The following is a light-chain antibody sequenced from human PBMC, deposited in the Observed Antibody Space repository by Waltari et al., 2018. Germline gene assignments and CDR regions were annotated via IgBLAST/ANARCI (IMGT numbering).Light chain of an antibody. V-gene: IGKV3-15*01. CDR1: QNVNSN. CDR3: HQYNNWPPYT. CDR2: GAS. Sequence: EVVMTQSPATLSVSPGERAPLSCRASQNVNSNLAWYQQKPGQAPRLLIYGASSTATGIPARFSGSGSGTEFTLTISSLQSEDFAVYYCHQYNNWPPYTFGQGTKLEIK. J-gene: IGKJ2*01.